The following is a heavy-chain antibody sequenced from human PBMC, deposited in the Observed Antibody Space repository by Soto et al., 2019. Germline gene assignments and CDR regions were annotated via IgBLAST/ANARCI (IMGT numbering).Heavy chain of an antibody. CDR2: ISTDLRAL. CDR3: TRDGRRGYDMDV. J-gene: IGHJ6*02. CDR1: GFTISTYH. D-gene: IGHD1-26*01. V-gene: IGHV3-48*02. Sequence: GGSLRLSCAASGFTISTYHLNWVRQAPGKGLEWVSYISTDLRALYYADSVRGRFTISRDNAKNSLYLQMTSLRDEDTGVYYCTRDGRRGYDMDVWGQGATVTVSS.